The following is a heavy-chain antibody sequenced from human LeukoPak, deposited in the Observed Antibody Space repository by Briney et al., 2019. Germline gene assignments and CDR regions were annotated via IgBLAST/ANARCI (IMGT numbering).Heavy chain of an antibody. V-gene: IGHV1-69*10. CDR2: IIPIFGIA. Sequence: SVKISCKASGGTFSSDAISCVRQAPGQGLEWMGGIIPIFGIANYAQKFQGRVTITADKSTSTAYMELSSLRSEDTAVYYCARIAHCGGDCYLFDYWGQGTLVTVSS. J-gene: IGHJ4*02. CDR1: GGTFSSDA. CDR3: ARIAHCGGDCYLFDY. D-gene: IGHD2-21*02.